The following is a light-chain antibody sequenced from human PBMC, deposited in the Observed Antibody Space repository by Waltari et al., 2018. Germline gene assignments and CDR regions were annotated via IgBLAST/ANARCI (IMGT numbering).Light chain of an antibody. J-gene: IGLJ2*01. Sequence: SSELTQDPAVSVALGQTIRIPCQRDSLRSGDASWYQQKPGQAPVLVMFGENNRPSGIPDRCSGSISGSTTSLTITGAQAEDEADYYCNSRDNRGQGVVFGGGTKVTVL. CDR2: GEN. V-gene: IGLV3-19*01. CDR3: NSRDNRGQGVV. CDR1: SLRSGD.